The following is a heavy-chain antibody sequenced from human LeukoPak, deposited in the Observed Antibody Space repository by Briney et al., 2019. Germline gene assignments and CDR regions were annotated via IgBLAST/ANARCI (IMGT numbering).Heavy chain of an antibody. CDR3: TTGLAADDAFDI. CDR1: GFTFSNAW. D-gene: IGHD6-19*01. V-gene: IGHV3-15*01. Sequence: PGGSLRLSCAASGFTFSNAWMSWVRQAPGKGLEWVGRIKSKTDGGTTDYAAPVKGRFTISRDDSKNTLYLQMNSLKTEDTAVYYCTTGLAADDAFDIWGQGTMVTVSS. CDR2: IKSKTDGGTT. J-gene: IGHJ3*02.